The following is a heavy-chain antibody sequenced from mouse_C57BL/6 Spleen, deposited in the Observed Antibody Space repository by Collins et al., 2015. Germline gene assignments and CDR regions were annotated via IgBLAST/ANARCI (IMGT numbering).Heavy chain of an antibody. D-gene: IGHD1-2*01. CDR2: IWSDGST. V-gene: IGHV2-6-1*01. CDR3: ARHGLRLRAMDY. Sequence: QVQLKESGPGLVAPSQSLSITCTISGFSLTSYGVHWVRQPPGKGLEWLVVIWSDGSTTYNSALKSRLSISKDNSKSQVFLKMNSLQTDDTAMYYCARHGLRLRAMDYWGQGTSVTVSS. J-gene: IGHJ4*01. CDR1: GFSLTSYG.